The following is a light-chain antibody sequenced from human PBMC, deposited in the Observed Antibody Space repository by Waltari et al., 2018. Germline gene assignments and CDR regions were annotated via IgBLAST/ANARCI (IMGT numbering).Light chain of an antibody. CDR1: SSDICAYNY. CDR3: SSFTGSDTHV. CDR2: EVS. Sequence: QSALTQPASVSGSPGQSITISCTGTSSDICAYNYVRWYQQYPGKAPKLMIYEVSHRPSGVSNRFSGSKSGNTASLTISGLQAEDEADYYCSSFTGSDTHVFGTGTKVTVL. J-gene: IGLJ1*01. V-gene: IGLV2-14*01.